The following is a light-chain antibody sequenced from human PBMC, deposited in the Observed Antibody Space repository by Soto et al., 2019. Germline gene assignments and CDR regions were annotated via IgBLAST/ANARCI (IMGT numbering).Light chain of an antibody. V-gene: IGLV1-47*01. CDR1: TSNIGNNY. CDR2: RNN. CDR3: AAWDDSLNGVV. J-gene: IGLJ3*02. Sequence: QSVLTQPPSASGTPGQRVTISCSGSTSNIGNNYVCWFQQLPGTAPKLLIYRNNQRPSGVPDRFSGSKSGTSASLAISGLRSDDEADYYCAAWDDSLNGVVFGGGTQLTVL.